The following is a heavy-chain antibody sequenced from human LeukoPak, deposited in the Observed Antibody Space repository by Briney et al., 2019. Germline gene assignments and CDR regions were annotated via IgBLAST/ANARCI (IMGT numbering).Heavy chain of an antibody. J-gene: IGHJ3*02. D-gene: IGHD4-17*01. Sequence: SETLSLTCTVSGGSISSYYWSWIRQPPGKGLEWIGYIYYSGSTNYNPSLKSRVTISVDTSKNQFSLKLSSVTAADTAVYYCARADLRFDAFDIWGQGTTVTVSS. CDR3: ARADLRFDAFDI. CDR1: GGSISSYY. CDR2: IYYSGST. V-gene: IGHV4-59*01.